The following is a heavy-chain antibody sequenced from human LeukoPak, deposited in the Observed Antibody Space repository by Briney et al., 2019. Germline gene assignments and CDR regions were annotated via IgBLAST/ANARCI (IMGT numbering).Heavy chain of an antibody. CDR2: INPNSGGT. V-gene: IGHV1-2*02. D-gene: IGHD3-9*01. CDR3: ASGINDILTGYRYYYYYMDV. Sequence: ASVKVSCKASGYTFTGYYMHWVRQAPGQGLEWMGWINPNSGGTNYAQKFQGRVTMTRDTSISTAYMELSRLRSDDTAVYYCASGINDILTGYRYYYYYMDVWGQGTTVTVSS. CDR1: GYTFTGYY. J-gene: IGHJ6*03.